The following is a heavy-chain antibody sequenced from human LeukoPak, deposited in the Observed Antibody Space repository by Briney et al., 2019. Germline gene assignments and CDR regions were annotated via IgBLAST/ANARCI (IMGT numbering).Heavy chain of an antibody. V-gene: IGHV3-30*18. Sequence: GRSLRLSCAASGFIFSTYDMHWVRQAPGKGLEWVAVISDDGSSKYYVDSVKGRFTISRDNSKNTLYLQMNSLRGEDTAVFHCAKDGYDGSGAYIDYWGQGTLVTVSS. D-gene: IGHD3-22*01. CDR2: ISDDGSSK. J-gene: IGHJ4*02. CDR3: AKDGYDGSGAYIDY. CDR1: GFIFSTYD.